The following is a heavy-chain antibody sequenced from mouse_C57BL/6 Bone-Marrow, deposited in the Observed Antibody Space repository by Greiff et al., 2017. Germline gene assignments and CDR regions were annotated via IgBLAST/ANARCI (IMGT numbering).Heavy chain of an antibody. D-gene: IGHD1-1*01. Sequence: QVQLKQPGAELVKPGASVKLSCKASGYTFTSYWMQWVKQRPGQGLEWIGEIDPSDSYTNYNQKFKGKATLTVDTSSSTAYMQLSSLTSEDSAVYYCAREDYYGSSFSFDYWGQGTTLTVSS. CDR2: IDPSDSYT. J-gene: IGHJ2*01. V-gene: IGHV1-50*01. CDR3: AREDYYGSSFSFDY. CDR1: GYTFTSYW.